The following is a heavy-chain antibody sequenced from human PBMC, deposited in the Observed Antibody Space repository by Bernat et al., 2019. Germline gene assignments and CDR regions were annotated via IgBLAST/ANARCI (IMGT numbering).Heavy chain of an antibody. D-gene: IGHD2-2*01. V-gene: IGHV2-26*01. CDR2: IFSNDEK. J-gene: IGHJ5*02. CDR1: GFSLSNARMG. Sequence: QVTLKESGPVLVKPTETLTLTYTVSGFSLSNARMGVSWIRQPPGKALEWLAHIFSNDEKSYSTSLKSRLTISKDTSKSQVVLTMTNMDPVDTATYYCARLYCSSTSCYVGSWFDPWGQGTLVTVSS. CDR3: ARLYCSSTSCYVGSWFDP.